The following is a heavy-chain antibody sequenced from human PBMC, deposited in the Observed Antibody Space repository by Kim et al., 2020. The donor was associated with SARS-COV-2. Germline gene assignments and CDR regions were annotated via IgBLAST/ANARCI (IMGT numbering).Heavy chain of an antibody. V-gene: IGHV3-64*02. Sequence: YVDSVKGRFTVSRDDSKNTLYLQMGSLRLDDMAVYYCARDSGGSYDCWGQGTLVTVSS. CDR3: ARDSGGSYDC. D-gene: IGHD1-26*01. J-gene: IGHJ4*02.